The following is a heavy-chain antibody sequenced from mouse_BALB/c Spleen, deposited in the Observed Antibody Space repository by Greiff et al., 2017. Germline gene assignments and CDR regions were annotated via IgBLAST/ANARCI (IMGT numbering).Heavy chain of an antibody. CDR2: IYPGSGST. D-gene: IGHD2-3*01. CDR3: TRSRGLLDYYAMDY. V-gene: IGHV1S22*01. CDR1: GYTFTSYW. J-gene: IGHJ4*01. Sequence: LQQPGSELVRPGASVKLSCKASGYTFTSYWMHWVKQRHGQGLEWIGNIYPGSGSTNYDEKFKSKGTLTVDTSSSTAYMHLSSLTSEDSAVYYCTRSRGLLDYYAMDYWGQGTAVTVSS.